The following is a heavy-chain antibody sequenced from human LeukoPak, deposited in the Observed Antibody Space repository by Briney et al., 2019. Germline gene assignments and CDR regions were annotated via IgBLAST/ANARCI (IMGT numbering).Heavy chain of an antibody. J-gene: IGHJ6*02. Sequence: GGSLRLSCSASGFSFSSNTIHWVRQAAGKGLEYVSVISSDGGSTYYADSVKGRFIISRDNSKNTLYLQMNSLRAEDTAVYYCAKYVSAKGPPYALGVWGQGTTVTVSS. CDR3: AKYVSAKGPPYALGV. CDR2: ISSDGGST. D-gene: IGHD2/OR15-2a*01. CDR1: GFSFSSNT. V-gene: IGHV3-64*04.